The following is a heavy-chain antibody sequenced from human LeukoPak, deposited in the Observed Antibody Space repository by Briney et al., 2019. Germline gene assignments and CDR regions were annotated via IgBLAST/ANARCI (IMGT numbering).Heavy chain of an antibody. J-gene: IGHJ6*03. CDR3: AKDRGYCGGGTCYSEGYYYYYYMDV. CDR2: IRYDGSNK. Sequence: GGSLRLSCATSGFTFSSYGMHWVRQAPGKGLEWVAFIRYDGSNKYYADSVKGRFTISRDNSKNTLYLQMNSLRAEDTAVYYCAKDRGYCGGGTCYSEGYYYYYYMDVWGKGTTVTISS. CDR1: GFTFSSYG. V-gene: IGHV3-30*02. D-gene: IGHD2-15*01.